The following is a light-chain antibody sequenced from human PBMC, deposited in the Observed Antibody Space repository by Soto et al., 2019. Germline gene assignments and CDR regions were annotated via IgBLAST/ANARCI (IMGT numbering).Light chain of an antibody. CDR1: QSVRSTY. CDR2: GAS. V-gene: IGKV3-20*01. Sequence: EIVLTQSPGTLSLSPGERATLTCRASQSVRSTYFAWYQQKPGQAPSLLIYGASRRATGIPDRFSGSGSGTDFTLTISRLEPEDFAAYYCQQYGNYPLTFGGGTKVEIK. CDR3: QQYGNYPLT. J-gene: IGKJ4*01.